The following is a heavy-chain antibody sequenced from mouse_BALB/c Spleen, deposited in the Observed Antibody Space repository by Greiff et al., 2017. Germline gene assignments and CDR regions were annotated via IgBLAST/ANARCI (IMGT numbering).Heavy chain of an antibody. Sequence: EVKLQESGAELVKPGASVKLSCTASGFNIKDTYMHWVKQRPEQGLEWIGRIDPANGNTKYDPKFQGKATIPADTSSNTAYLQLSSLTSEDTAVYYCARSGYAAYWGQGTLVTVSS. CDR1: GFNIKDTY. V-gene: IGHV14-3*02. J-gene: IGHJ3*01. D-gene: IGHD3-1*01. CDR3: ARSGYAAY. CDR2: IDPANGNT.